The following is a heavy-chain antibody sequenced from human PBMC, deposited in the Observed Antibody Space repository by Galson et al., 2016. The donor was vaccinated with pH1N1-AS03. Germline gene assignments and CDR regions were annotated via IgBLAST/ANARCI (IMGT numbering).Heavy chain of an antibody. CDR3: ARALRSRYYFDN. CDR1: NGSISTYY. J-gene: IGHJ5*02. D-gene: IGHD3-22*01. V-gene: IGHV4-59*01. Sequence: SETLSLTCTVSNGSISTYYWSWIRQPPGKGPEWIGYIYYGGRTNYNPSLKSRVTISVNPPKYQFSLKLNFLTTADTAVYFCARALRSRYYFDNWGQGTLITVSS. CDR2: IYYGGRT.